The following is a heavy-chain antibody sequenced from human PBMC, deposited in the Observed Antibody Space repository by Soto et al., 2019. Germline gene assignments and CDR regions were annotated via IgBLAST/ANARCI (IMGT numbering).Heavy chain of an antibody. J-gene: IGHJ5*02. Sequence: QLQLQESGSGLVKPSQTLSLTCAVSGGSISSGGYSWSWIRQPPGKGLEWIGYIYHSGSTYYNPSLNSRVTISLDRSKNQFSLKLSSVTAADTAVHYCARFYGDYSNWFDPWGQGTLVTVSS. V-gene: IGHV4-30-2*01. CDR3: ARFYGDYSNWFDP. CDR2: IYHSGST. CDR1: GGSISSGGYS. D-gene: IGHD4-17*01.